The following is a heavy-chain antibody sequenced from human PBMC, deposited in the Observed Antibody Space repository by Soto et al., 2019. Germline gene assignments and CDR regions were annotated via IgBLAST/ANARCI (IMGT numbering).Heavy chain of an antibody. D-gene: IGHD3-9*01. CDR3: ARVGSTYYDILTGFTTPPRGRAFDI. V-gene: IGHV4-30-4*01. J-gene: IGHJ3*02. CDR2: IYYSGNT. Sequence: NPSETLSLTCSVSGGSISSGYYYWSWIRQPPGKGLEWIGNIYYSGNTYYNPSLKSRLIISIDTSKNQFSLKVGSVTAADTAVYYCARVGSTYYDILTGFTTPPRGRAFDIWGQGTMVTVSS. CDR1: GGSISSGYYY.